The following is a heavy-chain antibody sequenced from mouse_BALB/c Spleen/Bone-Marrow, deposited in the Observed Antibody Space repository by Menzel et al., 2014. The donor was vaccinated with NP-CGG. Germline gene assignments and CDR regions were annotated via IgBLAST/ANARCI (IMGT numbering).Heavy chain of an antibody. CDR2: IYPGDGDT. CDR3: ARGGNYRFDY. CDR1: GYALSSSW. V-gene: IGHV1-82*01. D-gene: IGHD2-1*01. J-gene: IGHJ2*01. Sequence: VQLQQSGPELVKPGASVKISCKASGYALSSSWMNWVKQRPGQGLEWIGRIYPGDGDTNYNGKFKGKATLTADKSSSTAYMQLSSLTSVDSAVYFCARGGNYRFDYWGQGTTLTVSS.